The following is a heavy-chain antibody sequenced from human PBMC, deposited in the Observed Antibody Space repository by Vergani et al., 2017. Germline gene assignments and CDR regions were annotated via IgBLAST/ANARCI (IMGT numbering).Heavy chain of an antibody. CDR2: IYYSGST. D-gene: IGHD2-2*02. V-gene: IGHV4-39*07. CDR3: ARWGGKYQLLYDY. CDR1: GGSISSSSYY. Sequence: QLQLQESGPGLVKPSETLSLTCTVSGGSISSSSYYWGWIRQPPGKGLEWIGSIYYSGSTYYNPSLKSRVTISVDTSKNQFSLKLSSVTAADTAVYYCARWGGKYQLLYDYWGQGTLVTVSS. J-gene: IGHJ4*02.